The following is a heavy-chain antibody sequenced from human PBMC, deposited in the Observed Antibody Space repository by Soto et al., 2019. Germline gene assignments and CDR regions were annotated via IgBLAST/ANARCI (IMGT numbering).Heavy chain of an antibody. D-gene: IGHD2-21*02. J-gene: IGHJ4*02. CDR2: ISYDGRET. Sequence: SLRLSCAASGFTFSAYAFRWVRQAPGKGLEWLSVISYDGRETHYADSVEGRFIISRDSSKKTAYLQMNSLRGDDTAVYFCATDPVAVTGSFIDSWGQGTLVTVSS. V-gene: IGHV3-30-3*01. CDR3: ATDPVAVTGSFIDS. CDR1: GFTFSAYA.